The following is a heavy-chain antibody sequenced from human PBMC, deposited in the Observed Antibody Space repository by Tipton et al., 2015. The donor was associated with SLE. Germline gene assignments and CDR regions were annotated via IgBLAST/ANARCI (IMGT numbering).Heavy chain of an antibody. CDR1: GFTFSSYA. Sequence: SLRLSCAASGFTFSSYAMHWVRQAPGKGLEYASAISSNGGSTYYADSVKGRFTISRDNSKNTLYLQMSNLRAEDTAVYYCVKESATVRPYWGQGTLVTVSS. D-gene: IGHD4-17*01. CDR3: VKESATVRPY. CDR2: ISSNGGST. V-gene: IGHV3-64D*06. J-gene: IGHJ4*02.